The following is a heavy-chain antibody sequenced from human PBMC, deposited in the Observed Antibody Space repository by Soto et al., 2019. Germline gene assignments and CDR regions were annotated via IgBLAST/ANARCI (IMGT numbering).Heavy chain of an antibody. D-gene: IGHD6-13*01. CDR3: ARRGLYSSSWYYFDY. CDR2: IIPIFGTA. J-gene: IGHJ4*02. Sequence: SVKVSCKASGGTFSSYAISWVRQAPGQGLEWMGGIIPIFGTANYAQKFQGRVTITADESTSTAYMELSSLRSEDTAVYYCARRGLYSSSWYYFDYWGQGTLVSVSS. CDR1: GGTFSSYA. V-gene: IGHV1-69*13.